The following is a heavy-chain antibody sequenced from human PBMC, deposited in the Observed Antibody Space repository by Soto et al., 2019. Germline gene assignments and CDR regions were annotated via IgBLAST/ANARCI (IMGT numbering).Heavy chain of an antibody. CDR3: LADFDWPEYRFDP. Sequence: QVQLVQSGAEVKKPGSSVKVSCKACGGTFSSYAISWVRQAPGQGLEWMGGIIPIFGTANYAQKFQGRVTITADESTSTAYMELSSLRSEDTAVYYCLADFDWPEYRFDPWGQGTLVTVSS. CDR2: IIPIFGTA. V-gene: IGHV1-69*01. D-gene: IGHD3-9*01. J-gene: IGHJ5*02. CDR1: GGTFSSYA.